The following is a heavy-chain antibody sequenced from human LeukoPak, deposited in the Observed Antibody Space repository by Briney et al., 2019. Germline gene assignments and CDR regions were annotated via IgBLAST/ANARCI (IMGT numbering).Heavy chain of an antibody. CDR1: GGPISSYY. J-gene: IGHJ4*02. Sequence: SETLSLTCTVSGGPISSYYWSWIRQPPGKGLEWIGYIYYSGSTNYNPSLKSRVTISVDTSKNQFSLKLSSVTAADTAVYYYARDNGSSEYYFDYWGQGTLVTVSS. CDR3: ARDNGSSEYYFDY. D-gene: IGHD6-6*01. CDR2: IYYSGST. V-gene: IGHV4-59*01.